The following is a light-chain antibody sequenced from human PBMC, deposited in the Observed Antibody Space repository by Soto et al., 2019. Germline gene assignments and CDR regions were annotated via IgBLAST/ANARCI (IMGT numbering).Light chain of an antibody. V-gene: IGKV4-1*01. Sequence: DIVMTQSPDSLALSLGERATINCKSSESVLYSSNNKNSLAWYQQRPGQPPNMXIYWESTRESGVPDRLSGSGSGTDLNLTISGLQAEDVAVYYCQKYYSNPFTCGGGTKVDIK. J-gene: IGKJ4*01. CDR3: QKYYSNPFT. CDR2: WES. CDR1: ESVLYSSNNKNS.